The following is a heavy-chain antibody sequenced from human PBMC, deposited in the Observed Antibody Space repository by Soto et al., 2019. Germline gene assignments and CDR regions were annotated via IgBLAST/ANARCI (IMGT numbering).Heavy chain of an antibody. CDR2: VYHSGRT. D-gene: IGHD3-22*01. CDR1: GYSITTGYY. Sequence: PSETLSLTCAVSGYSITTGYYWGWVRRPPGKGLEWIGSVYHSGRTSYNPSLESRVTISVDTSKNQFSLRLSSVTAADTAVYYCARGVNYYDSSVFYRRDYWGQGILVTVSS. V-gene: IGHV4-38-2*01. J-gene: IGHJ4*02. CDR3: ARGVNYYDSSVFYRRDY.